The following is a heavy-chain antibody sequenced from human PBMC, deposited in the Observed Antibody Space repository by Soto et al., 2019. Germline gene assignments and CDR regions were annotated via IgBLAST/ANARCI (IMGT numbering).Heavy chain of an antibody. V-gene: IGHV3-53*04. Sequence: EVQLVESGGGLVQPGGSLRLSCAASGFTVSSNYMSWVRQAPGKGLEWVSVIYSGGSTYYADSVKGRFTISRHNSKNTLYLQMNSLRAEDTAVYYCARPGWRAEAHLGDMDVWGKGTTVTVSS. CDR3: ARPGWRAEAHLGDMDV. J-gene: IGHJ6*03. CDR1: GFTVSSNY. CDR2: IYSGGST.